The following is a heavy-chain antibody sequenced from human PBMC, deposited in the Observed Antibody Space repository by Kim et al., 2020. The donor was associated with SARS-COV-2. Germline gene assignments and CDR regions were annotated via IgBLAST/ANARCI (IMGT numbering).Heavy chain of an antibody. CDR3: ARGPTYDYVWGSYRYYYYYYGMDF. V-gene: IGHV1-8*01. CDR2: MNPNSGNT. Sequence: ASVKVSCKASGYTFTSYDINWVRQATGQGLEWMGWMNPNSGNTGYAQKFQGRVTMTRNTSISTAYMELSSLRSEDTAVYYCARGPTYDYVWGSYRYYYYYYGMDFWGQGTTVTVSS. J-gene: IGHJ6*02. D-gene: IGHD3-16*02. CDR1: GYTFTSYD.